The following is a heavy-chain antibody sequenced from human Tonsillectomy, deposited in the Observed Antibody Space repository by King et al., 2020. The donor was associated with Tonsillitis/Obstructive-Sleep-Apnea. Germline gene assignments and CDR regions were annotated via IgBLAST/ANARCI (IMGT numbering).Heavy chain of an antibody. V-gene: IGHV4-59*01. CDR2: IYYSGST. CDR3: ARVRYSSGWYYFDY. J-gene: IGHJ4*02. Sequence: QLQESGPGLVKPSVTLSLTCTVSGGSISSYYWSWIRQPPGKGLEWIGYIYYSGSTNYNPSLKSRVTISVDTSKNQFSLKLSSVTAADTAVYYCARVRYSSGWYYFDYWGQGTLVTVSS. CDR1: GGSISSYY. D-gene: IGHD6-19*01.